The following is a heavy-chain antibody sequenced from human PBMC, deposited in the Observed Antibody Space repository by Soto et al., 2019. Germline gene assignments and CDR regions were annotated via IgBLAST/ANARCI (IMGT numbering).Heavy chain of an antibody. CDR2: IYSGGST. CDR1: GFTVSSNY. V-gene: IGHV3-66*01. D-gene: IGHD3-3*01. Sequence: GSLRLSCAASGFTVSSNYMSWVRQAPGKGLERVSVIYSGGSTYYADSVKGRFTISRDNSKNTLYLQMDSLRAEDTAVYYCARVQGDDYDFWSGANYHYYMDVWGKGTTVTVSS. J-gene: IGHJ6*03. CDR3: ARVQGDDYDFWSGANYHYYMDV.